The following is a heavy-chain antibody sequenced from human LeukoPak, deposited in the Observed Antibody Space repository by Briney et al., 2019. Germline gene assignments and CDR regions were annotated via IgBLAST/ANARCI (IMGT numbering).Heavy chain of an antibody. CDR3: ARDHVRYFDWSPPYYYYMDV. J-gene: IGHJ6*03. Sequence: ASVKVSCKASGYTFTGYYMHWVRQAPGQGLEWMGWINPNSGGTNYAQKFQGRVTMTRDTSISTAYMELSRLRSDDTAVYYCARDHVRYFDWSPPYYYYMDVRGKGTTVTVSS. D-gene: IGHD3-9*01. CDR2: INPNSGGT. V-gene: IGHV1-2*02. CDR1: GYTFTGYY.